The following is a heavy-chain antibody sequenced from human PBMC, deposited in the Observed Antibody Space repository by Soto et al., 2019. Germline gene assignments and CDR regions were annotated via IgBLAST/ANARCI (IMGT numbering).Heavy chain of an antibody. CDR1: GGTFSSYA. Sequence: GASVKVSCKASGGTFSSYAISWVRQAPGQGLEWMGGIIPIFGTANYAQKFQGRVTITADESTSTAYMELGSLRSDDTAVYYCVRDASSGYRGWWDPWGQGTLVTVSS. V-gene: IGHV1-69*13. CDR2: IIPIFGTA. J-gene: IGHJ5*02. CDR3: VRDASSGYRGWWDP. D-gene: IGHD5-12*01.